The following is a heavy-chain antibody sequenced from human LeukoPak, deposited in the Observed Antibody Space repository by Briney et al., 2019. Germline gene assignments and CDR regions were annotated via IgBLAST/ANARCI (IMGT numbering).Heavy chain of an antibody. D-gene: IGHD6-13*01. CDR1: GGPISSGGYY. CDR2: IYYSGST. J-gene: IGHJ4*02. CDR3: ARGRYSRPYYFDY. Sequence: SQTLSLTCTVSGGPISSGGYYWSCIRQHPGKGLEWIGYIYYSGSTYYNPSLKSRVTISVDTSKNQFSLKLSSVTAADTAVYYCARGRYSRPYYFDYWGQGTLVTVSS. V-gene: IGHV4-31*03.